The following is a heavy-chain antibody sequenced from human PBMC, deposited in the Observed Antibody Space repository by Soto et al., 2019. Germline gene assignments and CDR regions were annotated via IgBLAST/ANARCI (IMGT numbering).Heavy chain of an antibody. D-gene: IGHD3-16*01. J-gene: IGHJ6*03. CDR3: ARHLRGTYYYYMDV. V-gene: IGHV4-39*01. CDR1: GGSISSSSYY. Sequence: QLQLQESGPGLVKPSETLSLTCTVSGGSISSSSYYWGWIRQPPGKGLEWIGSIYYSGSTYYNPSRKSRVTISVDTSKNQFSLKLSSVTAADTAVYYCARHLRGTYYYYMDVWGKGTTVTVSS. CDR2: IYYSGST.